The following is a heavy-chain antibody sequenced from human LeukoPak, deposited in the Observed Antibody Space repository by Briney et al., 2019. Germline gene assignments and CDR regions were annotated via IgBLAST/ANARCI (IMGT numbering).Heavy chain of an antibody. V-gene: IGHV3-23*01. D-gene: IGHD3-10*01. J-gene: IGHJ4*02. CDR2: ISGSGGST. CDR3: AKDARSSFDY. Sequence: GGSLRLPCAASGFTFRSYAMSWVREAPGKGLEWVSAISGSGGSTYYADSVKGRFTISRDNSKNTLYLQMNSLRAEDTAVYYCAKDARSSFDYWGQGTLVTVSS. CDR1: GFTFRSYA.